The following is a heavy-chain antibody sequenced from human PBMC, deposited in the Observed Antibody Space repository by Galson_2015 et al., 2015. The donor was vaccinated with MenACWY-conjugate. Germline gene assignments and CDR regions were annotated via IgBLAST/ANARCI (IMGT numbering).Heavy chain of an antibody. V-gene: IGHV5-51*01. CDR3: AIAIYDFWSGYSFDY. D-gene: IGHD3-3*01. J-gene: IGHJ4*02. Sequence: QSGAEVKKPGESLKISCKGFEYSFTRFWIGWVRQMPGKGLEWMGIIYPPDSDTKYSPSFQGQVTMSADKSITTTYLQWSSLKASDTAMYYCAIAIYDFWSGYSFDYWGQGTQVTVSS. CDR2: IYPPDSDT. CDR1: EYSFTRFW.